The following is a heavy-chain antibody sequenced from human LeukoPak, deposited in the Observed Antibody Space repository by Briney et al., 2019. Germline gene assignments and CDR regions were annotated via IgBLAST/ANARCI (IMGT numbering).Heavy chain of an antibody. J-gene: IGHJ4*02. CDR1: GFTFDDYA. V-gene: IGHV3-9*01. D-gene: IGHD3-10*01. Sequence: GGSLRLSCAASGFTFDDYAMHWVRQVPGKGLEWVSGNSWNSSNIDYADSVKGRFTISRDNAKNSLCLQMNSLRAEDTAVYYCARDPSPYGSGSSDYWGQGTLVTVSS. CDR2: NSWNSSNI. CDR3: ARDPSPYGSGSSDY.